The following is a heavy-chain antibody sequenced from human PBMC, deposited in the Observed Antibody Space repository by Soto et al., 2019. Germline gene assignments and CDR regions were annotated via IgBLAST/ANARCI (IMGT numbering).Heavy chain of an antibody. CDR1: GYTLTELS. V-gene: IGHV1-24*01. Sequence: ASVKVSCKVSGYTLTELSMHWVRQAPGKGLEWMGGFDPEDGETIYAQKFQGRVTMTEDTSTDTAYMELSSLRSEDTAVYYCATVRGYSSGSGYDPIWGQGTMVTVSS. CDR2: FDPEDGET. D-gene: IGHD6-19*01. CDR3: ATVRGYSSGSGYDPI. J-gene: IGHJ3*02.